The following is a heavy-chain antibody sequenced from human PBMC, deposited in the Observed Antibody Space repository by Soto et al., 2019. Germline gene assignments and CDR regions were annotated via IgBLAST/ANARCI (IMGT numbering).Heavy chain of an antibody. CDR2: INAGNGNT. Sequence: ASVKVSCKASGYTSTSYAMHWVRQAPGQRLEWMGWINAGNGNTKYSQKFQGGVTITRDTSASTAYMELSSLRSEDTAVYYCARGGVVVPAAMFDYWGQGTLVTVSS. V-gene: IGHV1-3*01. D-gene: IGHD2-2*01. J-gene: IGHJ4*02. CDR1: GYTSTSYA. CDR3: ARGGVVVPAAMFDY.